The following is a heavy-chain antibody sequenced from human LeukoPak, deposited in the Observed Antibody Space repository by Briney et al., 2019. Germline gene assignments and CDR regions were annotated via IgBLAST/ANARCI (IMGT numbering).Heavy chain of an antibody. D-gene: IGHD1-20*01. CDR1: GFTFSSYA. CDR3: AKREYNFT. V-gene: IGHV3-64*01. J-gene: IGHJ5*02. CDR2: ISSNGGST. Sequence: PGGSLRLSCAASGFTFSSYAMHWVRQAPGKGPEYVSAISSNGGSTYYANSVKGRFTISRDNSKNTLYLQMGSLRAEDMAVYYCAKREYNFTWGQGTLVTVSS.